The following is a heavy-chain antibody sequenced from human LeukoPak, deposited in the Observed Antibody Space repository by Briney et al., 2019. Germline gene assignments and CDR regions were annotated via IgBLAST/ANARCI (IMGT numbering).Heavy chain of an antibody. V-gene: IGHV3-66*01. CDR2: IYSGGST. J-gene: IGHJ6*02. CDR1: GFTVSSNY. Sequence: GGSLRLSCAASGFTVSSNYMSWVRQAPGKGLEWVSVIYSGGSTYYADSVKGRLTISRDNSKNTLYLQMNSLRAEDTAVYYCARDWGYGGNSGYYYYGMDVWGQGTTVTVSS. D-gene: IGHD4-23*01. CDR3: ARDWGYGGNSGYYYYGMDV.